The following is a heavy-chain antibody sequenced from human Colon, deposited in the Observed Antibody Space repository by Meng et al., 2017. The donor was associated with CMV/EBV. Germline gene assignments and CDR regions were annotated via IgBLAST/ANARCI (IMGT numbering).Heavy chain of an antibody. CDR1: GSTFSSYW. V-gene: IGHV3-7*04. D-gene: IGHD5-12*01. CDR2: IKQDGSEK. Sequence: GGPLRLSCAASGSTFSSYWMSWVRQAPGKGLEWVANIKQDGSEKYYVDYVKGRFTISRDNAKNSLYLQMNSLRAEDTAVYYCARGGWGSEGYSGYEDYYYYYGMDVWGQGTTVTVSS. J-gene: IGHJ6*02. CDR3: ARGGWGSEGYSGYEDYYYYYGMDV.